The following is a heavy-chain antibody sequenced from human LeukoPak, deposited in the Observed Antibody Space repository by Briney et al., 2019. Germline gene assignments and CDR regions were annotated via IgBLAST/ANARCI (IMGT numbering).Heavy chain of an antibody. J-gene: IGHJ4*02. CDR1: GFTFSSYS. D-gene: IGHD6-13*01. V-gene: IGHV3-53*01. CDR2: IYSGGST. CDR3: ARGPRGIAAAGIFKAFDY. Sequence: GGSLRLSCAASGFTFSSYSMNWVRQAPGKGLEWVSVIYSGGSTYYADSVKGRFTISRDNSKNTLYLQMNSLRAEDTAVYYCARGPRGIAAAGIFKAFDYWGQGTLVTVSS.